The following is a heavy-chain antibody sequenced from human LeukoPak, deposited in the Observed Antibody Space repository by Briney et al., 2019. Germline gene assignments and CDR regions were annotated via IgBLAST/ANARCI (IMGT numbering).Heavy chain of an antibody. CDR2: ISYDGSNK. CDR3: ARWGNNKILDY. CDR1: GFTFSSYA. J-gene: IGHJ4*02. Sequence: GGSLRLSCAASGFTFSSYAMHWVRQAPGKGLEWVAVISYDGSNKYYADSVKGRFTISRDNSKNTLDLQMNSLRAEDTAVYYCARWGNNKILDYWGQGTLVTVSS. D-gene: IGHD1/OR15-1a*01. V-gene: IGHV3-30-3*01.